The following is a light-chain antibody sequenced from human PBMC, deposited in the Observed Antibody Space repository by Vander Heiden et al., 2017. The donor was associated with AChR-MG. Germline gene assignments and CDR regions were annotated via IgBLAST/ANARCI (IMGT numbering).Light chain of an antibody. J-gene: IGLJ3*02. CDR1: SIGTIS. CDR3: QVWDTGSDHWV. CDR2: DNS. Sequence: SYVLTQPPSVSVAPRSTAAITCGGSSIGTISVHWYQQKPGQAPVLVVYDNSDRPSGIPERFSGSKSAKTSTLTISRVEAGDDADYYCQVWDTGSDHWVFGGGTKLTVL. V-gene: IGLV3-21*03.